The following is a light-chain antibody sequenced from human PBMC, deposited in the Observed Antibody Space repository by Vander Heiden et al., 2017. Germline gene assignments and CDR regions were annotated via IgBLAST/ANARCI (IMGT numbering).Light chain of an antibody. Sequence: NFMLTQPHSVSESPGKTVTTSCTRSSGSIASNYVQWYQQRPGSSPTTVIYEDNQRPSGVPDRFSGSIDSSSNSASLTISGLKTEDEADYYCQSYDSSLMVFGGGTKLTVL. CDR3: QSYDSSLMV. J-gene: IGLJ3*02. CDR1: SGSIASNY. V-gene: IGLV6-57*01. CDR2: EDN.